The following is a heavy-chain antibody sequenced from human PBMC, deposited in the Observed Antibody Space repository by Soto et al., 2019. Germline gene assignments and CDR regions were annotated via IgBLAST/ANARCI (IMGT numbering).Heavy chain of an antibody. D-gene: IGHD3-10*01. CDR3: ARHVRITRVRGVIINDYYYMDV. CDR1: GGSISSYY. V-gene: IGHV4-59*08. CDR2: IYYSGST. J-gene: IGHJ6*03. Sequence: NPSETLSLTCTVSGGSISSYYWSWIRQPPGKGLEWIGYIYYSGSTNYNPSLKSRVTISVDTSKNQISLKLSSVTAADTAVYYCARHVRITRVRGVIINDYYYMDVWGQGTMVTVSS.